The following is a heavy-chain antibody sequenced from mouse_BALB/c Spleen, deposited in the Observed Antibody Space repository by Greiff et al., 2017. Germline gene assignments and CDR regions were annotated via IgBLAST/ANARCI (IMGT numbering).Heavy chain of an antibody. CDR1: GFAFSSYD. CDR2: ISSGGGST. J-gene: IGHJ3*01. V-gene: IGHV5-12-1*01. CDR3: ARLKYAIFAY. D-gene: IGHD1-3*01. Sequence: EVKLMESGGGLVKPGGSLKLSCAASGFAFSSYDMSWVRQTPEKRLEWVAYISSGGGSTYYPDTVKGRFTISRDNAKNTLYLQMSSLKSEDTAMYYCARLKYAIFAYWGQGTLVTVSA.